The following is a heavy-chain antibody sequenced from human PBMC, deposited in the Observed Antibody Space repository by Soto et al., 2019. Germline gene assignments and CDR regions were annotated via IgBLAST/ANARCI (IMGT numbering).Heavy chain of an antibody. J-gene: IGHJ4*02. V-gene: IGHV4-59*11. CDR2: IYSGGST. CDR3: ARWTFGGVPAYYFDY. Sequence: SETLSLTCTVSGGSISGHYWSWIRQPPGKGLEWLGYIYSGGSTNYNPSIGSGVTISVETSKNQFSLKLTSVTAADTAVYYCARWTFGGVPAYYFDYWGQGTLVTVSS. CDR1: GGSISGHY. D-gene: IGHD3-16*01.